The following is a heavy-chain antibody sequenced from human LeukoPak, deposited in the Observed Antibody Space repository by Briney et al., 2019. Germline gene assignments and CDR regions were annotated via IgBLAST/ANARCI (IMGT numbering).Heavy chain of an antibody. J-gene: IGHJ4*02. CDR1: GYSFTDYY. D-gene: IGHD3-22*01. Sequence: ASVKVSCKTSGYSFTDYYMHWVRQAPGQGVEWMGWINPNSGGTNYAQKFQGRVTMTRDTSISTAYMELSRLRSDDTAVYYCSSSGYYDFDYWGQGTLVTVSS. CDR3: SSSGYYDFDY. CDR2: INPNSGGT. V-gene: IGHV1-2*02.